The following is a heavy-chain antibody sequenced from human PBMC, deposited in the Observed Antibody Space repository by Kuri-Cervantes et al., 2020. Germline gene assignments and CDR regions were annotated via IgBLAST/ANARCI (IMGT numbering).Heavy chain of an antibody. Sequence: GESLKISCIASGFTFSSYWMSWGRQAPGKGLEWVANIKQDGSEKYYVDSVKGRFTISRDNAKNSLYLQMNSLRAEDTAVYYCASGRIRFRALDYWGQGTLVTVSS. V-gene: IGHV3-7*01. J-gene: IGHJ4*02. CDR3: ASGRIRFRALDY. CDR2: IKQDGSEK. D-gene: IGHD1-26*01. CDR1: GFTFSSYW.